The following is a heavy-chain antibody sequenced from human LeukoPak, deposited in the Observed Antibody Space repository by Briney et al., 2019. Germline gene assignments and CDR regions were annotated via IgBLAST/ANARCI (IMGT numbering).Heavy chain of an antibody. D-gene: IGHD3-22*01. CDR3: AGEDNSSGYRPFDI. CDR1: GYTFTGYY. Sequence: ASVKVSCKASGYTFTGYYIHWVRQAPGQGLEWMGRINPNNGGTNYAQKFQGRVTMTRDMSMSTAYTELSGLRSVDTAVYYCAGEDNSSGYRPFDIWGQGTMVTVPS. J-gene: IGHJ3*02. CDR2: INPNNGGT. V-gene: IGHV1-2*06.